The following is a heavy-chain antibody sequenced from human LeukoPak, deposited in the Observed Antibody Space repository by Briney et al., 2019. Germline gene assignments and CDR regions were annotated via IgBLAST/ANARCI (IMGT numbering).Heavy chain of an antibody. J-gene: IGHJ5*02. CDR2: IIPILGIA. CDR3: ARVATVTGLRVDNWFDP. Sequence: SVKVSCKASGGTFSSYTISWVRQAPGQGLEWMGRIIPILGIANYAQEFQGRVTITADKSTSTAYMELSSLRSEDTAVYYCARVATVTGLRVDNWFDPWGQGTLVTVSS. V-gene: IGHV1-69*02. D-gene: IGHD4-17*01. CDR1: GGTFSSYT.